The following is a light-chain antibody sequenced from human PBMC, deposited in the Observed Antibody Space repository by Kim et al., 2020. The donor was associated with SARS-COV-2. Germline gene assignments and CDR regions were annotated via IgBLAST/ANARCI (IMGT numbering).Light chain of an antibody. CDR2: DAS. Sequence: SPGERATLSCRASQSVRNGYLAWYQQKPGQAPRLLIYDASSMATGIPDRFSGSGSGTDFTLTISRLEPEDFAVYYCQQYTGSPITFGQGTRLEIK. J-gene: IGKJ5*01. V-gene: IGKV3-20*01. CDR3: QQYTGSPIT. CDR1: QSVRNGY.